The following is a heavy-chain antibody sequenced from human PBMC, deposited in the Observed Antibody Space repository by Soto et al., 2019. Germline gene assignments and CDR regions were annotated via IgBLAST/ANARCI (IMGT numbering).Heavy chain of an antibody. CDR2: INPSGGST. J-gene: IGHJ4*02. V-gene: IGHV1-46*01. Sequence: ASVKVSCKASGYTFTSYYMHWVRQAPGQGLEWMGIINPSGGSTSYAQKFQGRVTMTRDTSTSTVYMELSSLRSEDTAVYYCARDWGGTLLRTAFGSGFLAYWGQGTLVTVSS. CDR3: ARDWGGTLLRTAFGSGFLAY. CDR1: GYTFTSYY. D-gene: IGHD3-22*01.